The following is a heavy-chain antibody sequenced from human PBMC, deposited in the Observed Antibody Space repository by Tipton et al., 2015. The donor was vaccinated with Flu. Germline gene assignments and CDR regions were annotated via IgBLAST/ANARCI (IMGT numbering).Heavy chain of an antibody. J-gene: IGHJ5*02. CDR2: IYTGGST. CDR3: ARQVDSATDYFDL. CDR1: GLTVSSNY. V-gene: IGHV3-66*04. D-gene: IGHD2-15*01. Sequence: GSLRLSCAASGLTVSSNYISWVRQAPGKGLQWVSVIYTGGSTYYTPSVRGRFTVSKDNSKNTVYLQMNSLRAEDTALYYCARQVDSATDYFDLWGQGTLDTVSS.